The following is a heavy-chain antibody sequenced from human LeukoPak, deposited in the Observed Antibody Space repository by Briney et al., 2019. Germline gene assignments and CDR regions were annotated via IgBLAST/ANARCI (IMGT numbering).Heavy chain of an antibody. J-gene: IGHJ6*04. D-gene: IGHD2-2*01. CDR3: TLGYCSSTSCRPEIYYYGMDV. V-gene: IGHV1-69*13. Sequence: GASVKVSCKASGGTFSSYAISWVRQAPGQGLEWMGGIIPIFGTANYAQKFQGRVTITADESTSTAYMELSSLRSEDTAVYYCTLGYCSSTSCRPEIYYYGMDVWGKGTTVTVSS. CDR1: GGTFSSYA. CDR2: IIPIFGTA.